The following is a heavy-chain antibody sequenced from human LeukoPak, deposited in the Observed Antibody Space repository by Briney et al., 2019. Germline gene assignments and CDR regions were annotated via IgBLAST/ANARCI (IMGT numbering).Heavy chain of an antibody. CDR2: IHHSGSA. CDR3: AREVNRPTDADAFDI. V-gene: IGHV4-31*03. D-gene: IGHD1-26*01. Sequence: SETLSLTCTVSGGSIISDNHFWSWIRQHPGKDLEWFGYIHHSGSAFYSPSLESRLTISLDTSKNQFSLKLNSVIGADTAVYYCAREVNRPTDADAFDIWGQGTMVTVSS. CDR1: GGSIISDNHF. J-gene: IGHJ3*02.